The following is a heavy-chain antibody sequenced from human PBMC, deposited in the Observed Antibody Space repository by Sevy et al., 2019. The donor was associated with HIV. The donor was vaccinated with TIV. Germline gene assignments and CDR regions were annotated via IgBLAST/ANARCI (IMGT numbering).Heavy chain of an antibody. CDR3: ARGRLIVARERWFDH. J-gene: IGHJ5*02. CDR2: IYYTGST. V-gene: IGHV4-31*03. D-gene: IGHD5-12*01. CDR1: GASMRSGTYY. Sequence: SETLSLTCTVSGASMRSGTYYWSWIRQHPGKGLEWIGYIYYTGSTYYNPSLKSRVIISLDASKNQFSLKLSSVTAADTAVYYCARGRLIVARERWFDHWGQGTLVTVSS.